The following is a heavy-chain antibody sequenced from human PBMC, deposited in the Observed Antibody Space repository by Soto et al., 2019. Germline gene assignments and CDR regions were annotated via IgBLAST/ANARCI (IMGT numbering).Heavy chain of an antibody. CDR2: ISPYNGNT. J-gene: IGHJ5*02. V-gene: IGHV1-18*01. CDR1: GYTFSNYG. Sequence: QVQLVQSGAEVKKPGASVKVSCKASGYTFSNYGIGWVRQAPGQGLEWMGWISPYNGNTNYAQKXXGRVTMTTDTXXSXAXKELRSLRSDDTAVYYCARGGADCRGGSCSPNWFDPWGQGTLVTVSS. D-gene: IGHD2-15*01. CDR3: ARGGADCRGGSCSPNWFDP.